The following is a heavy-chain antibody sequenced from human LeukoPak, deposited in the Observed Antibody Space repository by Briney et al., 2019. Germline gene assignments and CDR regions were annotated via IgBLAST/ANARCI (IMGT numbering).Heavy chain of an antibody. D-gene: IGHD5-24*01. Sequence: SETLSLTCVVYGASFSANYWSWVRQPPGKGPEWVGEIYHRGDTNYNPSLKSRVTISVDTSLNQFSLKLISVTAADTAVYYCASARWDFWGQGVLVTVSS. CDR2: IYHRGDT. V-gene: IGHV4-34*01. J-gene: IGHJ4*02. CDR1: GASFSANY. CDR3: ASARWDF.